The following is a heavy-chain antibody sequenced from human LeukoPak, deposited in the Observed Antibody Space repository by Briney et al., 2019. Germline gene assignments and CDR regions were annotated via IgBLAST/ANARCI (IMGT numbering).Heavy chain of an antibody. Sequence: GGSLRLSCEASGFTVSSNYMSWVRQAPGKGLEWVSSISSSSNHIYYADSVKGRFTISRDNAANSLYLQMNSLRAEDTAVYHCARGDGDDNWLIDYWGQGTLVTVSS. CDR2: ISSSSNHI. J-gene: IGHJ4*02. V-gene: IGHV3-21*01. D-gene: IGHD1-1*01. CDR3: ARGDGDDNWLIDY. CDR1: GFTVSSNY.